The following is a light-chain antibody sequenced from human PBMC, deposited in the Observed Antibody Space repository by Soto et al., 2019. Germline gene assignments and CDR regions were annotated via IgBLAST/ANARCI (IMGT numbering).Light chain of an antibody. CDR3: QQYNNWPPDRT. CDR2: GAS. CDR1: QSVGSN. Sequence: EIVMTQSPATLSASPGERATLSCRASQSVGSNLAWYQQKPGQAPRLLIYGASTRATGIPARFSGSGSGTEFTLTMSSLQSEDFAIYFCQQYNNWPPDRTFGQGTKVEIK. J-gene: IGKJ1*01. V-gene: IGKV3-15*01.